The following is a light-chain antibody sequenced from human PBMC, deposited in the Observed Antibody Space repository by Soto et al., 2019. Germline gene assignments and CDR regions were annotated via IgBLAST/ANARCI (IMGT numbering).Light chain of an antibody. J-gene: IGLJ1*01. CDR1: DSSIGAGYD. Sequence: QSVLTQPSSVSGAPGQRVTISCTGSDSSIGAGYDVHWYQQLPGTPPKVLIYGNSNRPSGVPDRFSASKSGTSASLAITGLQAEDEADYYCQSYDNSLSGSYVFGSGTKLTVL. V-gene: IGLV1-40*01. CDR3: QSYDNSLSGSYV. CDR2: GNS.